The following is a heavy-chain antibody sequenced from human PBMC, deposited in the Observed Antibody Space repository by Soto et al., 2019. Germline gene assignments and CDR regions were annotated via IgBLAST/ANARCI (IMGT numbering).Heavy chain of an antibody. CDR1: GGSISSGGYY. CDR2: IYYSGST. Sequence: SETLSLTCTVSGGSISSGGYYWSWIRQHRGKGLEWIGYIYYSGSTYYNPSLKSRVTISVDTSKNQFSLKLSSVTAADTAVYYCARAHYGGHLDWYFDLWGRGTLVTVSS. D-gene: IGHD4-17*01. V-gene: IGHV4-31*03. CDR3: ARAHYGGHLDWYFDL. J-gene: IGHJ2*01.